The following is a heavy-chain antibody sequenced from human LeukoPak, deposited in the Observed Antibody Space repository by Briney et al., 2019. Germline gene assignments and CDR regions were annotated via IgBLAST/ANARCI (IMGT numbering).Heavy chain of an antibody. D-gene: IGHD3-22*01. CDR1: GYTFTGYY. Sequence: GASVKVSCKASGYTFTGYYIHWVRQAPGQGLEWTGWINPNSGGTNYAQKFQGRVTMTRDTSISTAYMELSRLRSDDTAVYYCARGLTYYYDSSGYYPAWGQGTLVTVSS. V-gene: IGHV1-2*02. CDR2: INPNSGGT. CDR3: ARGLTYYYDSSGYYPA. J-gene: IGHJ5*02.